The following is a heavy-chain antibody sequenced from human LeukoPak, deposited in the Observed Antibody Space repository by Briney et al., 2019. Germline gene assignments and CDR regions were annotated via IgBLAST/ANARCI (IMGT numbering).Heavy chain of an antibody. CDR1: GFSFSVYS. J-gene: IGHJ4*02. Sequence: GGSLRLSCAASGFSFSVYSMNWVRQAPGKGLEWVSSIGSSSGSIYYADSVKGRFTISRDNAKNSLYLQMNSLRAEDTAVYYCARDTYDSSGYYYQDYWGQGTLVTVSS. CDR3: ARDTYDSSGYYYQDY. CDR2: IGSSSGSI. V-gene: IGHV3-21*01. D-gene: IGHD3-22*01.